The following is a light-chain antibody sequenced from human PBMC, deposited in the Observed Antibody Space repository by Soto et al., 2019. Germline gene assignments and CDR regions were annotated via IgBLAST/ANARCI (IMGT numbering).Light chain of an antibody. Sequence: EIVLTQSPATLSLSPGERATLSCRASQSVSSYLAWYQQKPGQAPRLLIYDASNRATGIPSRFSGSGSGTDFTLTISSLVPEDVAVYYCQQRSNWPPLTFGGGTKLEIK. V-gene: IGKV3-11*01. CDR2: DAS. CDR3: QQRSNWPPLT. CDR1: QSVSSY. J-gene: IGKJ4*01.